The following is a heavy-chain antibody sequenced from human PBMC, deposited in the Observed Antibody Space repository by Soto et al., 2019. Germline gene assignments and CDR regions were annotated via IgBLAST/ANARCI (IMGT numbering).Heavy chain of an antibody. J-gene: IGHJ4*02. CDR2: ISGSGGST. D-gene: IGHD6-19*01. V-gene: IGHV3-23*01. CDR3: AKSEAVAGELDY. Sequence: EVPLLESGGGLVQPGGSLRLSCAASGVTFSSYAMSWVRQAPGKGLEWVSAISGSGGSTYYADSVKGRFTISRDNSKNTLYLQMNSLRAEDTAVYYCAKSEAVAGELDYWGQGTLVTVSS. CDR1: GVTFSSYA.